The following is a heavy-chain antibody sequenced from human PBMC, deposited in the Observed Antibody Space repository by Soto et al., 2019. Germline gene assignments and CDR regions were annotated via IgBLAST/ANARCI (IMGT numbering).Heavy chain of an antibody. CDR3: AGGSPNYYYYYYGMDV. J-gene: IGHJ6*02. CDR1: GFTFSSYA. D-gene: IGHD3-16*01. Sequence: RLSCAASGFTFSSYAMSWVRQAPGKGLEWVSAISGSGGSTYCADSVKGRFTISRDNSKNTLYLQMNSLRAEDTAVYYCAGGSPNYYYYYYGMDVWGQGTTVTVSS. CDR2: ISGSGGST. V-gene: IGHV3-23*01.